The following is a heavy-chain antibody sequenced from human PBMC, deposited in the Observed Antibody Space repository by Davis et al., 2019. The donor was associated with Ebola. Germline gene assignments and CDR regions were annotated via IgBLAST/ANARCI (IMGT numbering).Heavy chain of an antibody. CDR3: AKGGARYFYHYYGMDV. D-gene: IGHD2/OR15-2a*01. Sequence: GKSLKISCAASGFTFSSYAMSWVRQAPGKGLEWVSAISGSGGSTYYADSVKGRFTISRDNSKNTLYLQMNSLRADDTALYYCAKGGARYFYHYYGMDVWGQGTTVTVSS. J-gene: IGHJ6*02. CDR2: ISGSGGST. CDR1: GFTFSSYA. V-gene: IGHV3-23*01.